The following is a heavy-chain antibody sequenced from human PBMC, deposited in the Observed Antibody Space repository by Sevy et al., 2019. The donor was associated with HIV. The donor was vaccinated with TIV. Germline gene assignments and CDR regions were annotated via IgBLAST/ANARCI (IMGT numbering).Heavy chain of an antibody. J-gene: IGHJ4*02. Sequence: GGSLRLSCAASGFIFSNYVMHWVRQAPGKGLEWVAVIWYDGNTKYYADSVKGRFTISRDNFKDTLYLQMNSLRAEDTAVYYCTRDAAIDYGDYIPPPEYYFDYWGQGTLVTVSS. D-gene: IGHD4-17*01. CDR1: GFIFSNYV. CDR2: IWYDGNTK. CDR3: TRDAAIDYGDYIPPPEYYFDY. V-gene: IGHV3-33*01.